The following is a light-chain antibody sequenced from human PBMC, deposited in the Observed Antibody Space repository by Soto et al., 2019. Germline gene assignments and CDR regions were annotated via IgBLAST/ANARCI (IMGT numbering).Light chain of an antibody. CDR2: RNS. CDR3: QSCDSSLSGSGV. Sequence: QSVLTQPPSVSGAPGQRATISCTGSSSNIGAGYDVHWYQQLPGTAPKLLIYRNSNRPSGVPDRFSGSKSGTSASLAITGLQAEDEADYYCQSCDSSLSGSGVFGTGTKVTVL. J-gene: IGLJ1*01. V-gene: IGLV1-40*01. CDR1: SSNIGAGYD.